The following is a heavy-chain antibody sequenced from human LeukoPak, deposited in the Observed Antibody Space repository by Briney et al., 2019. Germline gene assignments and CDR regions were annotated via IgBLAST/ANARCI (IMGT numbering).Heavy chain of an antibody. CDR3: TRDYDSSGYYRGFDY. CDR2: ISWNSGSI. J-gene: IGHJ4*02. CDR1: GFTFDDYA. V-gene: IGHV3-9*01. Sequence: GGSLRLSCAASGFTFDDYAMHWVRQAPGKGLEWVSGISWNSGSIGYADSVKGRFTISRDNAKNSLYLQMNSLRAEDTALYYCTRDYDSSGYYRGFDYWGQGTLVAVSS. D-gene: IGHD3-22*01.